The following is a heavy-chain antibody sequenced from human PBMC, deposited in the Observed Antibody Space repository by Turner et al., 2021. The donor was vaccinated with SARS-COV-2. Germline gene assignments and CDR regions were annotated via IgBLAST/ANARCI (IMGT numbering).Heavy chain of an antibody. CDR1: GFSFSNYA. CDR3: ARCGGDCSSQGVVPDY. Sequence: QVQPVGAGGGVVQPGRSLRLTCVASGFSFSNYAMHWLRRAPGKGLEWVAVISHDATTKHYAESVKGRFTISRDNSKNTLFLQMDSLRGEDTALFHCARCGGDCSSQGVVPDYWGQGTLVIVSS. D-gene: IGHD2-21*02. CDR2: ISHDATTK. J-gene: IGHJ4*02. V-gene: IGHV3-30-3*01.